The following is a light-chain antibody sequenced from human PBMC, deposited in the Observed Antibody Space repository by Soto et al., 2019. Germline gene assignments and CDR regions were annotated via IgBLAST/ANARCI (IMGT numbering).Light chain of an antibody. V-gene: IGKV3-20*01. J-gene: IGKJ2*01. CDR3: QQYGSSPRT. Sequence: EIVLTQSPGTLSLSPGERGTLSCRASQSVSSSSLAWYQQKPGQAPRLLIYGASSRATGIPDRFSGSGSGTDFTLTISRLEPEDFAVYYCQQYGSSPRTFGQGTKLEIK. CDR2: GAS. CDR1: QSVSSSS.